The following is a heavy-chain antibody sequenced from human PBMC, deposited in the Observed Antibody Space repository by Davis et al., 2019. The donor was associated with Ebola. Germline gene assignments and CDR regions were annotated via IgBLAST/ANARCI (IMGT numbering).Heavy chain of an antibody. CDR3: ARVGNVAAAVGAFDI. CDR2: IIPISGIP. Sequence: SVKVSCKASGGAFSSYIVSWVRQAPGQGLEWMGGIIPISGIPSYAQKFQGRVTISADDSTSTVYMELTSLRSEDTAVYYCARVGNVAAAVGAFDIWGQGTMVTVSS. V-gene: IGHV1-69*13. J-gene: IGHJ3*02. CDR1: GGAFSSYI. D-gene: IGHD6-13*01.